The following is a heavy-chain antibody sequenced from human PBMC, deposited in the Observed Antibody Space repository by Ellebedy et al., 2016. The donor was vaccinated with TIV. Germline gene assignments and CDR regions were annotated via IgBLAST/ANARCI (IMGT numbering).Heavy chain of an antibody. V-gene: IGHV3-21*01. CDR2: ISSSSSYI. CDR1: GFTFSSYA. CDR3: ARDVSLVVVPEFDY. D-gene: IGHD2-2*01. J-gene: IGHJ4*02. Sequence: GGSLRLXCAASGFTFSSYAMHWVRQAPGKGLEWVSSISSSSSYIYYADSVKGRFTISRDNAKNSLYLQMNSLRAEDTAVYYCARDVSLVVVPEFDYWGQGTLVTVSS.